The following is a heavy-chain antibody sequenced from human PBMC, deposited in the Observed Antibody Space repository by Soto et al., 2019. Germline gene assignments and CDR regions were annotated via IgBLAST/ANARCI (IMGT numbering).Heavy chain of an antibody. J-gene: IGHJ6*02. CDR3: ARLCTGSTSCYTYYYGMDV. CDR1: GYSFTSYW. CDR2: IYPGDSDT. V-gene: IGHV5-51*01. D-gene: IGHD2-2*01. Sequence: PGESLKISCKGSGYSFTSYWIGWVRQMPGKGLEWMGIIYPGDSDTRYSPSFQGQVTISADKSISTAYLQWSSLKASDTAMYYCARLCTGSTSCYTYYYGMDVWGQGTTVTVSS.